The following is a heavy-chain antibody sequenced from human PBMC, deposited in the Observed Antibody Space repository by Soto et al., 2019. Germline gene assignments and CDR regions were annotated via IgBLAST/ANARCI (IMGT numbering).Heavy chain of an antibody. J-gene: IGHJ6*02. V-gene: IGHV5-51*01. CDR3: ARRGSRFCSHASCNPHYGMDV. D-gene: IGHD2-15*01. CDR1: GYSFSSHW. CDR2: IYPGDSDT. Sequence: GESLKISCKGFGYSFSSHWIGWVRQMPGMGLEWMGIIYPGDSDTRYSPSFQGQVTISVDKTISTAYVQWSSLKASGTAMYYCARRGSRFCSHASCNPHYGMDVWGQGTTVTVSS.